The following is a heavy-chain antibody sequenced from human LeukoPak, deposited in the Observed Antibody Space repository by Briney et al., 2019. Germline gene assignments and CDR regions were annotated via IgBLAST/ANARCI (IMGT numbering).Heavy chain of an antibody. CDR3: ASLGFITMVRGVTRFDY. J-gene: IGHJ4*02. CDR2: ISSSSSYI. V-gene: IGHV3-21*01. Sequence: GGSLRLSCAASGFTFSSYSMNWVRQAPGKGLEWVSSISSSSSYIYYADSVKGRFTISRDNAKNSLYLQMNSLRAEDTAVYYCASLGFITMVRGVTRFDYWGQGTLVTVSS. D-gene: IGHD3-10*01. CDR1: GFTFSSYS.